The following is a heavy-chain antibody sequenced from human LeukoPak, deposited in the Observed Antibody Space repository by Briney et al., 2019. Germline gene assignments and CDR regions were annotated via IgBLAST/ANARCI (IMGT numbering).Heavy chain of an antibody. CDR1: GYSFTSYW. V-gene: IGHV5-51*01. D-gene: IGHD2-2*01. J-gene: IGHJ4*02. CDR3: ARLKGDIVVVPAAIPIALYFDY. CDR2: IYPGDSDT. Sequence: GESLKISCKGSGYSFTSYWIGWVRQMPGKGLEWMGIIYPGDSDTRYSPSFQGQVTISADKSISTAYLQWSSLKASDTAMYYCARLKGDIVVVPAAIPIALYFDYWGQGTLVTVSS.